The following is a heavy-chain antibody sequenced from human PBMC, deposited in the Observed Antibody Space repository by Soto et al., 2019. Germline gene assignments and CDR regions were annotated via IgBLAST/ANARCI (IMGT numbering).Heavy chain of an antibody. CDR1: GGSISSYY. Sequence: PSETLSLTCTVSGGSISSYYWSWIRQPPGKGLEWIGYIYYSGSTNYNPSLKCRVTISVDTSKNQFSLKLSSVTAADTAVYYGARVWGGAFYFWGQGTMVTGSS. D-gene: IGHD3-10*01. CDR2: IYYSGST. V-gene: IGHV4-59*01. J-gene: IGHJ3*01. CDR3: ARVWGGAFYF.